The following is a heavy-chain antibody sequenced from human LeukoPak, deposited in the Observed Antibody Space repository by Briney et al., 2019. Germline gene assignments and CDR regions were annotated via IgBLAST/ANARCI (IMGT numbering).Heavy chain of an antibody. J-gene: IGHJ5*02. CDR2: IYYSGNT. V-gene: IGHV4-31*03. CDR3: AGDGPYGLNWFDP. D-gene: IGHD4-17*01. CDR1: GGSISSGGYY. Sequence: PSQTLSLTCPVSGGSISSGGYYWSWIRQHPGKGLEWIGYIYYSGNTYYNPSLKSRVTISVDTSKNQFSLKLSSVTAADTAVYYCAGDGPYGLNWFDPGGQGTLATVSA.